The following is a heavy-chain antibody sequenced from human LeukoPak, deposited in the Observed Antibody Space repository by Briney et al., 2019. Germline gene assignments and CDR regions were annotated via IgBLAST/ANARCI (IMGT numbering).Heavy chain of an antibody. J-gene: IGHJ6*02. V-gene: IGHV6-1*01. Sequence: SQTLSLTCAISGDSVSSNSAAWNWIRQSPSRGLEWLGRTYYRSKWYNDYAVSVKSRITINPDTSKNQFSLQLNSVTPEDTAVYYCARDHVKIVGAITYCYYGMDVWGQGTTVTVSS. CDR1: GDSVSSNSAA. CDR2: TYYRSKWYN. D-gene: IGHD1-26*01. CDR3: ARDHVKIVGAITYCYYGMDV.